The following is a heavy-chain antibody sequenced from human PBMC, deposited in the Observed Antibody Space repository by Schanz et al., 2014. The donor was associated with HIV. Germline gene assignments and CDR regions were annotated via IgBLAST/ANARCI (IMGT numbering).Heavy chain of an antibody. V-gene: IGHV1-69*01. Sequence: QVLLVQSGAEVKKPGASVKVSCKASGYTFTSYAISWVRQAPGQGLEWMGGFIPIFGTTNYAQKFQGRVTITADESTSTTYLELSSLRSEDTAVYYCASQYSNYDSSRRYHWYFDLWGRGTLVTVSS. CDR3: ASQYSNYDSSRRYHWYFDL. CDR1: GYTFTSYA. J-gene: IGHJ2*01. D-gene: IGHD4-4*01. CDR2: FIPIFGTT.